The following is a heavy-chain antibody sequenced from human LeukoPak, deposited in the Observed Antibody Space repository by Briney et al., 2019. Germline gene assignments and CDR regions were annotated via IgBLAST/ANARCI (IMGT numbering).Heavy chain of an antibody. CDR2: IYYSGST. V-gene: IGHV4-59*01. D-gene: IGHD3-16*02. J-gene: IGHJ4*02. CDR1: GGSISSYY. CDR3: ARGHNYDYVWGSYRYSNYFDY. Sequence: SETLSLTCTVSGGSISSYYWSWIRQPPGKGLEWIGYIYYSGSTNYNPSLKSRVIISVDTSKNQFSLKLSSVTAADTAVYYCARGHNYDYVWGSYRYSNYFDYWGQGTLVTVSS.